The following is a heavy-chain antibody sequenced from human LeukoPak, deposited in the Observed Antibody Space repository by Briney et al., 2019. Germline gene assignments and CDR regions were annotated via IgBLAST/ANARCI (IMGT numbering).Heavy chain of an antibody. D-gene: IGHD6-13*01. CDR2: INHSGST. J-gene: IGHJ6*03. Sequence: SETLSLTCAVYGGSFSGYYWSWIRQPPGKGLEWIGEINHSGSTNYNPSLKSRVTISVDTSKNQFSLKLSSVTAADTAVYYCARLPGTKRQPYYYYMDVWGKGTTVTVSS. CDR3: ARLPGTKRQPYYYYMDV. V-gene: IGHV4-34*01. CDR1: GGSFSGYY.